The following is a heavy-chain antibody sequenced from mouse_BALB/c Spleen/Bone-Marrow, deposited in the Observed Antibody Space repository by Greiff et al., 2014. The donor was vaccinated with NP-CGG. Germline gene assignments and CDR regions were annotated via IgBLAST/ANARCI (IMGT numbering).Heavy chain of an antibody. CDR2: THLSDSES. D-gene: IGHD3-3*01. J-gene: IGHJ3*01. CDR3: TRYGLTTRAFAY. CDR1: GYSFTSYW. V-gene: IGHV1-61*01. Sequence: QVQLKESGAELVRPGASVKLSCKASGYSFTSYWMNWVKQRPGQGLEWIGMTHLSDSESRLNQKFKDKATLTVDKSSSTAYMQLSSPTSEDSAVYYCTRYGLTTRAFAYWGQGTLVTVSA.